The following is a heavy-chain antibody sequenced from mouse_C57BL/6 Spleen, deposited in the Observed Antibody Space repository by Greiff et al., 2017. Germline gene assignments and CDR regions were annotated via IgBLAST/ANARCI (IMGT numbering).Heavy chain of an antibody. CDR1: GFTFSSYA. Sequence: EVHLVESGGGLVKPGGSLKLSCAASGFTFSSYAMSWVRQTPEKRLEWVATISDGGSYTYYPDNVKGRFTISRDNAKNNLYLQMSHLKSEDTAMYYCAGGVLFGYWGQGTTLTVSS. CDR3: AGGVLFGY. J-gene: IGHJ2*01. V-gene: IGHV5-4*01. CDR2: ISDGGSYT.